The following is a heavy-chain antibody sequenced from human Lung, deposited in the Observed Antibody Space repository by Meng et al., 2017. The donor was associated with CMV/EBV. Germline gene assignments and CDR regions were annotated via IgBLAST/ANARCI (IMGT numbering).Heavy chain of an antibody. D-gene: IGHD2-15*01. CDR1: GFTFSSFA. CDR2: ISYNGFNE. CDR3: VRGQLFCSGGSCYQHFDP. V-gene: IGHV3-30-3*01. Sequence: GGSXRLXCAASGFTFSSFAMHWVRQAPGKGLEWVAVISYNGFNEYYADSVKGRFTISRDNSKNTLSLQMNSLRAEDTALYYCVRGQLFCSGGSCYQHFDPWXQGKXVTVSS. J-gene: IGHJ5*02.